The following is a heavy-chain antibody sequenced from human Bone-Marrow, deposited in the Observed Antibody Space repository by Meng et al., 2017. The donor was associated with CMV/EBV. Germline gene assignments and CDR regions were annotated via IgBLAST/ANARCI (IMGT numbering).Heavy chain of an antibody. J-gene: IGHJ4*02. D-gene: IGHD6-19*01. Sequence: VYGGSFSDYYWSWIRQPPEKGLEWIGEINHSGSTNYNPSLKSRVTISVDTSKNQFSLKLSSVTAADTAVYYCARASSGWYHYYFDYWGQGTLVTVSS. CDR3: ARASSGWYHYYFDY. CDR1: GGSFSDYY. CDR2: INHSGST. V-gene: IGHV4-34*01.